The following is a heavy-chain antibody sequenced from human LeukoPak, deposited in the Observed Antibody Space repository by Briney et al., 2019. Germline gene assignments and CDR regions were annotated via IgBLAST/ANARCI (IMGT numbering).Heavy chain of an antibody. Sequence: RSETLSLTCTVFGGSISSYYWSWLRQPPGRGLEWIGYIYYSGSGSTNYNPSLKSRASISVDTSKNHFSQKLSSVTAADTAVYYCARRGGHGGSFDYWGQGTLVTVSS. V-gene: IGHV4-59*08. CDR2: IYYSGSGST. CDR3: ARRGGHGGSFDY. D-gene: IGHD4-23*01. J-gene: IGHJ4*02. CDR1: GGSISSYY.